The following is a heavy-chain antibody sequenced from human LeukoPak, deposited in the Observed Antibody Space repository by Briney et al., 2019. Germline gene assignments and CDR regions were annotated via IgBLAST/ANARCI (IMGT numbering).Heavy chain of an antibody. CDR1: GFTVSRHY. J-gene: IGHJ6*02. CDR2: IYSPGGT. V-gene: IGHV3-53*01. Sequence: GGSLRLSCAASGFTVSRHYMSWVRQAPGKGLEWVSIIYSPGGTYYADSVKGRFTISRDDAKNSLYLQMNSLRAEDTAVYYCARDHYYDSSGYSYGMDVWGQGTTVTVSS. D-gene: IGHD3-22*01. CDR3: ARDHYYDSSGYSYGMDV.